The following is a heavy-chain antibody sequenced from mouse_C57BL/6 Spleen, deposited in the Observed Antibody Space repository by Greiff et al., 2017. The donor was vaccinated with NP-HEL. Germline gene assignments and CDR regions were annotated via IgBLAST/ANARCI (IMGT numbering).Heavy chain of an antibody. V-gene: IGHV1-66*01. D-gene: IGHD4-1*02. Sequence: VKLMESGPELVKPGASVKISCKASGYSFTSYYIHWVKQRPGQGLEWIGWIYPGSGNTKYNEKFKGKATLTADTSSSTAYMQLSSLTSEDSAVYYCARPTGTGAMDYWGQGTSVTVSS. J-gene: IGHJ4*01. CDR2: IYPGSGNT. CDR1: GYSFTSYY. CDR3: ARPTGTGAMDY.